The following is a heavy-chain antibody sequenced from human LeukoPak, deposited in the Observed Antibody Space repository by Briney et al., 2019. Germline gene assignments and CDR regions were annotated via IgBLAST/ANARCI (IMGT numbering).Heavy chain of an antibody. CDR1: GITSSSYA. CDR2: ISYDGSNK. V-gene: IGHV3-30*04. D-gene: IGHD2-2*01. Sequence: PGGSLRLSCAASGITSSSYAMHWVRQAPGKGLEWVAVISYDGSNKYYADSVKGRFTISRDNSKNTLYLQMNSLRAEDTAVYYCARVMGRHCSSTSCYVDYWGQGTLVTVSS. J-gene: IGHJ4*02. CDR3: ARVMGRHCSSTSCYVDY.